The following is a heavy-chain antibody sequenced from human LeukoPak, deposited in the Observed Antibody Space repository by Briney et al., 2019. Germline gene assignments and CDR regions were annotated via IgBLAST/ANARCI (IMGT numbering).Heavy chain of an antibody. CDR3: ARGVLRRYDFWSGYLYYYYYYMDV. CDR2: INHSGST. J-gene: IGHJ6*03. CDR1: GGSVNSRSYY. D-gene: IGHD3-3*01. V-gene: IGHV4-39*07. Sequence: KTSETLSLTCTVSGGSVNSRSYYWGWIRQPPGKGLEWIGEINHSGSTNYNPSLKSRVTISVDTSKNQFSLKLSSVTAADTAVYYCARGVLRRYDFWSGYLYYYYYYMDVWGKGTTVTVSS.